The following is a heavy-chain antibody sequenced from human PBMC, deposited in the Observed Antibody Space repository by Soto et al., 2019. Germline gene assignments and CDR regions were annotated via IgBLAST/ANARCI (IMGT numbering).Heavy chain of an antibody. CDR1: GFTFSIVR. CDR2: ISSGSSDT. CDR3: AKDIRRAAAGTGYYYYGMDV. V-gene: IGHV3-21*04. J-gene: IGHJ6*02. Sequence: AGGPLRLYCEASGFTFSIVRMNWVRPVPGKGLWWVASISSGSSDTWYADSVKGRFIISRDNAKNSLYLQMNSLRAEDTALYYCAKDIRRAAAGTGYYYYGMDVWGQGTTVTVSS. D-gene: IGHD6-13*01.